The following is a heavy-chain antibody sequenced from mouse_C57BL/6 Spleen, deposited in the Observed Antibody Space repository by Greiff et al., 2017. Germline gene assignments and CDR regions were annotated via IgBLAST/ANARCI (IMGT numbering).Heavy chain of an antibody. J-gene: IGHJ1*03. CDR3: ARGSSYWYFDV. V-gene: IGHV2-2*01. CDR2: IWSGGST. D-gene: IGHD1-1*01. Sequence: VQLQQSGPGLVQPSQSLSITCTVSGFSLTSYGVHWVRQSPGKGLEWLGVIWSGGSTDYNAAFISRLSISKDNSKSQVFFKMNSLQADDTAIDYCARGSSYWYFDVWGTGTTVTVSS. CDR1: GFSLTSYG.